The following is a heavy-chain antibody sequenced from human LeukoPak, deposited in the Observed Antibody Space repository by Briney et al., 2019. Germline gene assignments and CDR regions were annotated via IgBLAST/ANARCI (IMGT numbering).Heavy chain of an antibody. CDR1: GFTFSSYS. D-gene: IGHD2-2*01. V-gene: IGHV3-48*01. CDR3: AKVARPFSPASSFVY. Sequence: PGGSLRLSCAASGFTFSSYSMNWVRQAPGKGLEWVSYISSSSSTIYYADSVKGRFTISRDNSKNTLYLQMNSLRAEDTAVYYCAKVARPFSPASSFVYWGQGTLVTVSS. CDR2: ISSSSSTI. J-gene: IGHJ4*02.